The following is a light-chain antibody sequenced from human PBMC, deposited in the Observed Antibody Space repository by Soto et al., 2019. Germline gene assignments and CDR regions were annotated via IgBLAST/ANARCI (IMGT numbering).Light chain of an antibody. CDR1: QSVSLN. CDR2: GAS. J-gene: IGKJ5*01. CDR3: QQYNDWPPIT. Sequence: ETLMTQSPATLSVSPGERVTLSCRASQSVSLNLAWYQQKPGQAPRLLIYGASTRPIGIPDRFTGSGSGTEFTLSITDLQAEDSALYYCQQYNDWPPITFGQGTRLEIK. V-gene: IGKV3-15*01.